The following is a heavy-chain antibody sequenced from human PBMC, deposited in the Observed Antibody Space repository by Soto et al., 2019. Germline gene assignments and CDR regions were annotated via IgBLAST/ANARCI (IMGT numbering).Heavy chain of an antibody. CDR3: ARGVGGASTVADIMNPSKHHYTMDV. Sequence: QVHLVQSGAEVKKPGASVKVSCEASGYTFTSYDINWVRQAPGQGLEWMGWMSHNKGDTASPQKFQGRVTMSWNTSINTAYLELSGLTSEDTAVYHCARGVGGASTVADIMNPSKHHYTMDVWGQGTTVTVSS. CDR2: MSHNKGDT. V-gene: IGHV1-8*01. D-gene: IGHD1-26*01. J-gene: IGHJ6*02. CDR1: GYTFTSYD.